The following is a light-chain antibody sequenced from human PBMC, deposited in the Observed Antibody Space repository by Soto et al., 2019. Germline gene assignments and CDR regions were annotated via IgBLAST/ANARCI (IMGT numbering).Light chain of an antibody. CDR1: QSVCRD. CDR2: GAS. Sequence: EIVMTQCPATLSLSPGARATLSGRASQSVCRDLVWSRQKPGQAPRLLIYGASNRDTGVPDRCNGSGSETDFTLTITRLESEDFAVYSCHQCGSSPLTFGQGTKVDI. J-gene: IGKJ1*01. V-gene: IGKV3-20*01. CDR3: HQCGSSPLT.